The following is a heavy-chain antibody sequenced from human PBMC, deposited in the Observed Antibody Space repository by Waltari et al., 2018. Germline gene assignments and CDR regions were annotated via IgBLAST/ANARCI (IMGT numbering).Heavy chain of an antibody. J-gene: IGHJ5*02. D-gene: IGHD7-27*01. CDR3: AKGAGDQPPKFDP. CDR1: GGSIRTGHYY. CDR2: IYYTGTT. Sequence: QVQLQESGPGLVKPSQTLSPSCSVSGGSIRTGHYYWTWIRQPPGKGLEWIGYIYYTGTTYYNPSLKNRVFISVDTSKNQFSLNLTSVTAADTAVYYCAKGAGDQPPKFDPWGQGTLVTVSS. V-gene: IGHV4-30-4*08.